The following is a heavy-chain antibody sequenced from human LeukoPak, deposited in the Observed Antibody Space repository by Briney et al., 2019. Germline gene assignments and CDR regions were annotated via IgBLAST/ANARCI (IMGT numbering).Heavy chain of an antibody. CDR1: GFTFSSYW. CDR3: ARDFEYYDILTGYSLNWFDP. CDR2: IKQDGSEK. V-gene: IGHV3-7*05. Sequence: GGSLRLSCAASGFTFSSYWMSWVRQAPGKGLEWVGNIKQDGSEKYYVDSVKGRFTISRDNAKNSLYLQMNSLRAEDTAVYYCARDFEYYDILTGYSLNWFDPWGQGTLVTVSS. J-gene: IGHJ5*02. D-gene: IGHD3-9*01.